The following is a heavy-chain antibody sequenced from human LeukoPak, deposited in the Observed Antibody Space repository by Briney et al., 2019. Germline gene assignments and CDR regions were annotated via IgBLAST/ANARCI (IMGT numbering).Heavy chain of an antibody. Sequence: PSETLSLTGTVSGGSISSCYWSWIRQPPGKGLEWIGYIYYSGSTNYNPSLESRVTISVDTSKNQFSLKLSSVTAADTAVYYCARDWTQQLKDAFDIWGQGTMVTVSS. J-gene: IGHJ3*02. D-gene: IGHD6-13*01. CDR2: IYYSGST. V-gene: IGHV4-59*01. CDR3: ARDWTQQLKDAFDI. CDR1: GGSISSCY.